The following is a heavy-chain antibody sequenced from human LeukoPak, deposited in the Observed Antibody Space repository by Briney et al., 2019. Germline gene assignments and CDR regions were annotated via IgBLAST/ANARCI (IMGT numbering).Heavy chain of an antibody. Sequence: PSETLSLTCAVYGGSFSDYQWSWIRQPPGKGLEWIGEINHSGSTKYNPSLKSRVTISVDTSKKQFSLKLSSVTAADTAVYYCARETIFWPQGAFDIWGQGTMVTVSS. J-gene: IGHJ3*02. CDR3: ARETIFWPQGAFDI. V-gene: IGHV4-34*01. CDR1: GGSFSDYQ. CDR2: INHSGST. D-gene: IGHD3-9*01.